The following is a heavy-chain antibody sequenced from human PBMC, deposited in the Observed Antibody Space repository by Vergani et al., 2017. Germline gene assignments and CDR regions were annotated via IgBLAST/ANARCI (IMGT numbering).Heavy chain of an antibody. J-gene: IGHJ3*02. V-gene: IGHV3-21*01. Sequence: EVQLVESGGGLVKPGGSLRLSCAASGFTFSSYSMNWVRQAPGKGLEWVSSISSSSSYIYYADSVKGRFTISRDNAKNSLYLQMNSLRAEDTAVYYCARDYYDILTGYTDAFDIWGQGTMVTVSS. CDR1: GFTFSSYS. CDR2: ISSSSSYI. D-gene: IGHD3-9*01. CDR3: ARDYYDILTGYTDAFDI.